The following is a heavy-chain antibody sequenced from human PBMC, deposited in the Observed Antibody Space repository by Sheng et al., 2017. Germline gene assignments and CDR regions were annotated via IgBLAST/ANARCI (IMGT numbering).Heavy chain of an antibody. J-gene: IGHJ5*02. CDR3: ARAPTVGPTAGNCFDP. CDR1: VAPSVITT. Sequence: QVRLQESGPGLVRPSEAPVPSPALSLVAPSVITTGAGSGSPPGRDLEWIGRIYTGGGTHFNPSLKSRVHHVTRHVQEQFSLTLTSVTAADTAVYYCARAPTVGPTAGNCFDPWGQGTLVTVSS. CDR2: IYTGGGT. D-gene: IGHD1-26*01. V-gene: IGHV4-4*07.